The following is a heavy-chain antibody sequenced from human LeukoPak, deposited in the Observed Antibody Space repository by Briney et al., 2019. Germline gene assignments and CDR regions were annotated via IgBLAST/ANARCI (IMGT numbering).Heavy chain of an antibody. CDR1: GFSFGDYA. V-gene: IGHV3-21*01. J-gene: IGHJ3*02. CDR3: ARLAAAGPGDAFDI. CDR2: ISSSSSYI. Sequence: GGSLRLSCTASGFSFGDYAVNWVRQAPGKGLEWVSSISSSSSYIYYADSVKGRFTISRDNAKNSLYPQMNSLRAEDTAVYYCARLAAAGPGDAFDIWGQGTMVTVSS. D-gene: IGHD6-13*01.